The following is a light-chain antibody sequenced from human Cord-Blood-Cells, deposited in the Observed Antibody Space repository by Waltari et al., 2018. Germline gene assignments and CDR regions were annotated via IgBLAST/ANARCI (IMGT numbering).Light chain of an antibody. Sequence: QSVLTQPPSASGTPGQRVTISCSGSSSNIGSNYVYWYQQLPGTAPKLLIYRNNQRPSWVPDRFSGSKSGTSASLAISGLRSEDEADYYCAAWDDSPSGRGVFGGGTKLTVL. V-gene: IGLV1-47*01. CDR2: RNN. J-gene: IGLJ3*02. CDR3: AAWDDSPSGRGV. CDR1: SSNIGSNY.